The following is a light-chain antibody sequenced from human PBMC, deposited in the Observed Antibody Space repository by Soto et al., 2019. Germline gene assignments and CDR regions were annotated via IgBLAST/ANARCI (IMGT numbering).Light chain of an antibody. Sequence: DIQMTQSPSSLSASVGDRVTITCRASQSISSYLNWNQQKPGKAPKLLIYAASSLQSGVPSRFSGSGSGTDFTLTISSLQPEDFATYSCQQSYSSSWTFGQGTKVEIK. J-gene: IGKJ1*01. CDR2: AAS. CDR3: QQSYSSSWT. CDR1: QSISSY. V-gene: IGKV1-39*01.